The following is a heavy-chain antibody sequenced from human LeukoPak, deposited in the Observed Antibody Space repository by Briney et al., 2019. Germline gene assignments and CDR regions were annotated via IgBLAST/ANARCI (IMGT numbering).Heavy chain of an antibody. J-gene: IGHJ5*02. CDR1: GFTFSSYG. V-gene: IGHV3-30*02. CDR3: AKDWLIIAAAGALPGA. D-gene: IGHD6-13*01. Sequence: PGGSLRLSCAASGFTFSSYGMHWVRQAPGKGLEWVAFIRYDGSNKYYADSVKGRFTISRDNSKNTLYLQMNSLRAEDTAVYYCAKDWLIIAAAGALPGAWGQGTLVTVSS. CDR2: IRYDGSNK.